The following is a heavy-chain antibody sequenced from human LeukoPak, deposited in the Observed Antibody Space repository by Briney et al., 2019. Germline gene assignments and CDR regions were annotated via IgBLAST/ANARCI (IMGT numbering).Heavy chain of an antibody. V-gene: IGHV1-24*01. D-gene: IGHD1-26*01. Sequence: ASVKVSCKVSGYTLTELSMHWVRQAPGKGLEWMEGFDPEDGETIYAQKFQGRVTMTEDTSTDTAYMELSSLRSEDTAVYYCATGRHSGSYYLVRGQYFQHWGQGTLVTVSS. CDR2: FDPEDGET. J-gene: IGHJ1*01. CDR1: GYTLTELS. CDR3: ATGRHSGSYYLVRGQYFQH.